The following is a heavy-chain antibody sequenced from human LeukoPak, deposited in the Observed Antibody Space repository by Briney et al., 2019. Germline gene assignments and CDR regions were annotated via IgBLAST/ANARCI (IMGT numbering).Heavy chain of an antibody. Sequence: PGGSLRLSCAASGFTFSSYAMSSVRQAPGKGLEWVSGISGSGGSTYYADSVKGRFTISRDNSKNTLYLQMNSLRAEDTAVYYCARHLVPTAMLTAFDIWGQGTMVTVSS. D-gene: IGHD2-2*01. J-gene: IGHJ3*02. CDR1: GFTFSSYA. CDR3: ARHLVPTAMLTAFDI. V-gene: IGHV3-23*01. CDR2: ISGSGGST.